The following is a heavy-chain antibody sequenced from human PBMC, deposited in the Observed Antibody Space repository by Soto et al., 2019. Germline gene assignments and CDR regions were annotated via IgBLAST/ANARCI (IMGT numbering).Heavy chain of an antibody. CDR1: GFTFSNAW. V-gene: IGHV3-15*07. Sequence: PGGSLRLSCAASGFTFSNAWMDWVRQAPGKGLEWVGRIKSKTDGGTTDYAAPVKGRFTISRDDSKNALYLQMNSLKTEDTAVYYCTTLGPYSSGWFFDYWGQGTLVTVSS. D-gene: IGHD6-19*01. CDR2: IKSKTDGGTT. CDR3: TTLGPYSSGWFFDY. J-gene: IGHJ4*02.